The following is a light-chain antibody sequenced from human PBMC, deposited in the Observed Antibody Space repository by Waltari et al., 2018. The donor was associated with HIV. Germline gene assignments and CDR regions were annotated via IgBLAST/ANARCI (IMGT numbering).Light chain of an antibody. CDR3: QTWDDSTAI. Sequence: SYARTQSPSVSGSPGQTASPTCVGENLGDKCVSWYQQKPGPSPGMVIYQDTKRPSGIPERISGSNSGNTATLTIRGTQAVDEADYYCQTWDDSTAIFGGGTKLTVL. CDR2: QDT. J-gene: IGLJ2*01. CDR1: NLGDKC. V-gene: IGLV3-1*01.